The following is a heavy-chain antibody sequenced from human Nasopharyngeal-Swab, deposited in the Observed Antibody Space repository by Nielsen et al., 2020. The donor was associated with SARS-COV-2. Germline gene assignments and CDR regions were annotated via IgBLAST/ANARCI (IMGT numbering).Heavy chain of an antibody. J-gene: IGHJ6*03. V-gene: IGHV1-8*01. CDR1: GYTFTSYD. Sequence: ASVKVSCKASGYTFTSYDINWVRQATGQGLEWMGWMSPNSGNTGYAQKFQGRVTMTRNTSISTAYMELSSLRSEDTAVYYCARGTVSYYDFWSGFDMDVWGKGTTVTVSS. D-gene: IGHD3-3*01. CDR3: ARGTVSYYDFWSGFDMDV. CDR2: MSPNSGNT.